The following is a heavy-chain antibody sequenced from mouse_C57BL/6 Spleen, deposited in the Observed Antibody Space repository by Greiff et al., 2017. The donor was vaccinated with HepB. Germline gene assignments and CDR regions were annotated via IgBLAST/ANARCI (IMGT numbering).Heavy chain of an antibody. CDR1: GYTFTSYW. CDR2: IYPGSGST. D-gene: IGHD2-1*01. Sequence: QVQLQQPGAELVKPGASVKMSCKASGYTFTSYWLTWVKQRPGQGLEWIGDIYPGSGSTNYNEKFKSKATLTVDTSSSTAYMQLSSLTSEDSAVYYCARMEYYGNYPLDFDYWGQGTTLTVSS. J-gene: IGHJ2*01. V-gene: IGHV1-55*01. CDR3: ARMEYYGNYPLDFDY.